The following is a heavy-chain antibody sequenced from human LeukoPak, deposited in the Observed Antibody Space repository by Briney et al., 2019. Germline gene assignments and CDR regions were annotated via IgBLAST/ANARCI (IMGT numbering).Heavy chain of an antibody. J-gene: IGHJ4*02. CDR2: IYTSGST. V-gene: IGHV4-39*07. CDR1: GGSISSSSYY. CDR3: ARERNGALDY. Sequence: SETLSLTCTVSGGSISSSSYYWGWIRQPPGKGLEWIGRIYTSGSTNYNPSLKSRVTMSVDRSKNQFSLRLTSVTAADTAVYYCARERNGALDYWGQGTLVTASS. D-gene: IGHD4/OR15-4a*01.